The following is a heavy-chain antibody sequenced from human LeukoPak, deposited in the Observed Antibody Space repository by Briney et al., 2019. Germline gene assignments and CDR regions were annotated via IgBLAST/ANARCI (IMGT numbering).Heavy chain of an antibody. J-gene: IGHJ4*02. CDR1: GYTFTGQD. CDR2: INPNTGVT. D-gene: IGHD6-6*01. Sequence: ASVKVSCKASGYTFTGQDMHWVRQAPGQGLEWMGWINPNTGVTNYAQRLQGRVTMTRDTTISTAYMGLSRLTSDDTAVYYCASYPRYSSSPPFDYWGQGTLVTVSS. CDR3: ASYPRYSSSPPFDY. V-gene: IGHV1-2*02.